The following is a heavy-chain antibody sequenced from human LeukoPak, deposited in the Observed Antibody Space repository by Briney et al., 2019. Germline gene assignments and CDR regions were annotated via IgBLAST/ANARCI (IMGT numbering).Heavy chain of an antibody. CDR3: ASLFNWXYDHWFDP. CDR1: GGSISSYX. V-gene: IGHV4-59*01. CDR2: IXXXXXT. J-gene: IGHJ5*02. D-gene: IGHD1-7*01. Sequence: KPSETLSLTCTVSGGSISSYXXXXXXQXPGXXXXXXXXIXXXXXTNYXPSLXXXXXXXXXTSKNQFSLKLSSVTAADTAVYYCASLFNWXYDHWFDPWGQGTLVTVSS.